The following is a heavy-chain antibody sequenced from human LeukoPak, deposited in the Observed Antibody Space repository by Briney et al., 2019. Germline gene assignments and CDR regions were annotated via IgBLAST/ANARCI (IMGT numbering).Heavy chain of an antibody. CDR1: GYTFTGYY. J-gene: IGHJ5*02. CDR2: INPNSGGT. V-gene: IGHV1-2*02. Sequence: ASVKVSCKASGYTFTGYYMHWVQQAPGQGLEWMGWINPNSGGTNYAQKFRGRVTMTRDTSISTAYMELSRLRSDDTAVYYCARVAGYQLLYSWFDPWGQGTLVTVSS. D-gene: IGHD2-2*02. CDR3: ARVAGYQLLYSWFDP.